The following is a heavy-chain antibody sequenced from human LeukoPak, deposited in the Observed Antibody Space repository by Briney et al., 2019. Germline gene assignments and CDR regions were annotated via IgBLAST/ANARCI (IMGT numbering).Heavy chain of an antibody. J-gene: IGHJ5*02. V-gene: IGHV4-30-4*01. CDR1: GGSISSGDYY. Sequence: PSQTLSLTCTVSGGSISSGDYYWSWIRQPPGKCLEWIGYIYYSGSTYYNPSLKSRVTISVDTSKNQFSLKLSSVTAADTAVYYCARAYDFWNGILNWFDPWGQGTLVTVSS. CDR2: IYYSGST. D-gene: IGHD3-3*01. CDR3: ARAYDFWNGILNWFDP.